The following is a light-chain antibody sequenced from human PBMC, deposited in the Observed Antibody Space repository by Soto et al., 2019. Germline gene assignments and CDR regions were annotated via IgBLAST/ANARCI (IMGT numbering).Light chain of an antibody. CDR2: DAS. V-gene: IGKV1-5*01. Sequence: DIQMTQSPSTLFACVGDSVNIXCRASQSVRSRVACYQQRTGEAPKHLIYDASSLESGVTSRFGGSGSGTEFNLTISSLQPDDSATYDCQQYNTSWTFGQGTKVDIK. CDR1: QSVRSR. J-gene: IGKJ1*01. CDR3: QQYNTSWT.